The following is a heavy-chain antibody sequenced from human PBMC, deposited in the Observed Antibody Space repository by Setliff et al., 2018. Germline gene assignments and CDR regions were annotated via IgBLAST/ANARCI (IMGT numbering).Heavy chain of an antibody. V-gene: IGHV5-51*01. J-gene: IGHJ3*01. CDR1: GYIFTNYW. D-gene: IGHD2-2*01. CDR2: IYPGDSDT. CDR3: TRHEDRNKCTSSSCYRENDAFDV. Sequence: PGASLKISCKASGYIFTNYWIGRVRQMPGKGLEWMGVIYPGDSDTRYSPSFQGQVTISADKSINTAYLQWSSLKASDTAIYYCTRHEDRNKCTSSSCYRENDAFDVWGQGAMVTVS.